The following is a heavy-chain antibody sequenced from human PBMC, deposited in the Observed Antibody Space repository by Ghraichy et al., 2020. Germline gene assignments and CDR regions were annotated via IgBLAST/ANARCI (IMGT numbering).Heavy chain of an antibody. CDR2: ISGSGGST. J-gene: IGHJ6*02. V-gene: IGHV3-23*01. D-gene: IGHD2-2*02. CDR3: AKQPYQLLYLGNYGMDV. Sequence: GGSLRLSCAASGFTFSSYAMSWVRQAPGKGLEWVSAISGSGGSTYYADSVKGRFTISRDNSKNTLYLQMNSLRAEDTAVYYCAKQPYQLLYLGNYGMDVWGQGTTVTVSS. CDR1: GFTFSSYA.